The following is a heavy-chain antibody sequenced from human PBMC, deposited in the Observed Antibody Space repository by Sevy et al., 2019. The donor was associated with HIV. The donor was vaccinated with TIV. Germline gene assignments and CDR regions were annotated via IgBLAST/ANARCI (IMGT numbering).Heavy chain of an antibody. V-gene: IGHV3-49*04. Sequence: GGSLRLSCTASGFTFGDYAMSWVRQAPGKGQEWVGFIRSKAYGGTTEYAASVKGRFTISRDDSKSIAYLQMNSLKTEDTAVYYCTRTPKPRVAARLYWYFDLWGSGTLVTVSS. CDR3: TRTPKPRVAARLYWYFDL. D-gene: IGHD6-6*01. J-gene: IGHJ2*01. CDR1: GFTFGDYA. CDR2: IRSKAYGGTT.